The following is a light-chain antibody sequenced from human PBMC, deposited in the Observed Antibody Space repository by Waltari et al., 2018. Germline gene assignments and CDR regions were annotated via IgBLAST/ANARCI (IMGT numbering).Light chain of an antibody. CDR1: QGICNY. J-gene: IGKJ4*01. CDR2: ATS. V-gene: IGKV1-16*02. CDR3: QQYNSYPLT. Sequence: DILMTQPPSSPSASAGGRVTITSRASQGICNYLDWFQQQQGKAPKSLIYATSSLQSGVPSKFGGSGSGTDFSLTISSLQPEDFATYYCQQYNSYPLTFGGGTKVEIK.